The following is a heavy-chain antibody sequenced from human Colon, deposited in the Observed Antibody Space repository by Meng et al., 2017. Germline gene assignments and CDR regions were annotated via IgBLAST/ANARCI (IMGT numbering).Heavy chain of an antibody. CDR3: ARHGGYYQDY. Sequence: QVQLWGPGPGLVKPSGTLSLTCAVSGGSITTNSYWSWVRQSPEKGLEWIGQIDHRGDPYYNPSLKSRVTMSVDRSKSQVSLQLTSVTAADTAVYYCARHGGYYQDYWGQGTLVTVSS. D-gene: IGHD4-23*01. CDR1: GGSITTNSY. CDR2: IDHRGDP. V-gene: IGHV4-4*02. J-gene: IGHJ4*02.